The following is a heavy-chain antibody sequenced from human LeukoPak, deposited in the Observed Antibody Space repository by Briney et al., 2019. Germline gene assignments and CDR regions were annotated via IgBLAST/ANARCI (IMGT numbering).Heavy chain of an antibody. Sequence: SETLSLTCAVYGGSFSGYYWSWTRQPPGKGLEWIGEINHSGSTNYNPSLKSRVTISVDTSKNQFSLKLSSVTAADTAVYYCARLKDWNYAGVHGVGFDYWGQGTLVTVSS. CDR2: INHSGST. CDR3: ARLKDWNYAGVHGVGFDY. CDR1: GGSFSGYY. J-gene: IGHJ4*02. V-gene: IGHV4-34*01. D-gene: IGHD1-7*01.